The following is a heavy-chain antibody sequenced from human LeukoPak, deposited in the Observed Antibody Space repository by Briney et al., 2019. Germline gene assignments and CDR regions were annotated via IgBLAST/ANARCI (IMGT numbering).Heavy chain of an antibody. CDR2: INHSGST. Sequence: PSETLSLTCAVYGGSFSGYYWSWIRQPPGKGLEWIGEINHSGSTNYNPSLKSRVTISVDTPKNQFSLKLSSVTAADTAVYYCARDLGRYCSGGSCPRGLDYWGQGTLVTVSS. CDR1: GGSFSGYY. CDR3: ARDLGRYCSGGSCPRGLDY. V-gene: IGHV4-34*01. D-gene: IGHD2-15*01. J-gene: IGHJ4*02.